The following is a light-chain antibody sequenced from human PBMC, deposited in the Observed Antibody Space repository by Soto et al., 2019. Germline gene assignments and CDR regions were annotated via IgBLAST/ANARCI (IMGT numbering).Light chain of an antibody. CDR1: NSDVGAYNY. CDR2: DVT. J-gene: IGLJ1*01. CDR3: SSYTTSSTDV. V-gene: IGLV2-14*03. Sequence: QCALTQPASVSGSPGQSITISCTGTNSDVGAYNYVSWYQQHPGKAPKLMIYDVTNRPSGVSNRFSGSKSGYTASLTISGLQAEDEADYYCSSYTTSSTDVFGTGTKLTVL.